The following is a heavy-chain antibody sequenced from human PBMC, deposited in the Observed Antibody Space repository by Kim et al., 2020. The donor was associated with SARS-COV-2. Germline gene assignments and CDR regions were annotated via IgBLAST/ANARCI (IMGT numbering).Heavy chain of an antibody. Sequence: SETLSLTCAVYGGSFSGYYWSWIRQPPGKGLEWIGEINHSGSTNYNPSLKSRVTISVDTSKNQFSLKLSSVTAADTAVYYCARERGGAVAGTAYYYYYGMDVWGQGTTVTVSS. CDR2: INHSGST. CDR3: ARERGGAVAGTAYYYYYGMDV. CDR1: GGSFSGYY. V-gene: IGHV4-34*01. J-gene: IGHJ6*02. D-gene: IGHD6-19*01.